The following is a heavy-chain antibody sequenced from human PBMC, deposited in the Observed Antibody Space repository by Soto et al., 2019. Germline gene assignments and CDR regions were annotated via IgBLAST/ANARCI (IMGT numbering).Heavy chain of an antibody. J-gene: IGHJ6*03. Sequence: GGSLRLSCAASGFTFSSYAMSWVRQAPGKGLEWVSAISGSGGSTYYADSVKGRFTISRDNSKNTLYLQMNSLRAEDTAVYYCAKDSQDIVVVPADEGYYYYMDVWGKGTTVTVSS. V-gene: IGHV3-23*01. CDR1: GFTFSSYA. CDR2: ISGSGGST. CDR3: AKDSQDIVVVPADEGYYYYMDV. D-gene: IGHD2-2*01.